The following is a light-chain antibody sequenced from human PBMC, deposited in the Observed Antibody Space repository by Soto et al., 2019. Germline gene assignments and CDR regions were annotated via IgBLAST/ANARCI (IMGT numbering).Light chain of an antibody. Sequence: ALTQPRSVSGSPGQSVTISCTGTSSDVGGYNYVSWYQQHPGKAPKLIIYDVSKWPSGVPDRFSGSKSGNTASLTISGLQAEDEADYYCCSYAGNSLWVFGGGTKLTVL. V-gene: IGLV2-11*01. CDR2: DVS. J-gene: IGLJ3*02. CDR3: CSYAGNSLWV. CDR1: SSDVGGYNY.